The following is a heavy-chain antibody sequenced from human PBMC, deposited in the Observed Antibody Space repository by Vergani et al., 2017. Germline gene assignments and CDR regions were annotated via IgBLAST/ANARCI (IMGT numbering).Heavy chain of an antibody. CDR2: ISGSGGST. CDR3: AKNSLGYCTNGVCYNWFDP. CDR1: GFTFSSYA. J-gene: IGHJ5*02. V-gene: IGHV3-23*01. D-gene: IGHD2-8*01. Sequence: VELLESGGGLAQPGGSLRLSCAASGFTFSSYAMSWVRQAPGKGLEWVSAISGSGGSTYYADSVKGRFTISRDNSKNTLYLQMNSLRAEDTAVYYCAKNSLGYCTNGVCYNWFDPWGQGTLVTVSS.